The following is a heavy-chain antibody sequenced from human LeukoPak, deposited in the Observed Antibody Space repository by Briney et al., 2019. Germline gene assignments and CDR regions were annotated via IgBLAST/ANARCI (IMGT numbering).Heavy chain of an antibody. CDR3: AKDRVGSSSWYPCYFDS. D-gene: IGHD6-13*01. CDR2: ISGSGGST. Sequence: GGSLRLSCAASGFTFSNYAMSWVRQAPGKGLEWVSAISGSGGSTYYADSVKGRFTISRDNSKNTLYLQMNSLRADDTAVYYCAKDRVGSSSWYPCYFDSWGQGTLVTVSS. CDR1: GFTFSNYA. V-gene: IGHV3-23*01. J-gene: IGHJ4*02.